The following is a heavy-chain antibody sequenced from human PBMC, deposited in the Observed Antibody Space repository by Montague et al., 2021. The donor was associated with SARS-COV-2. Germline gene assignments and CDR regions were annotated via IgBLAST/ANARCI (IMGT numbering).Heavy chain of an antibody. J-gene: IGHJ6*02. CDR1: GGSISSSSYY. Sequence: SETLSLTCTVSGGSISSSSYYWGWIRQPPGKGLEWIGSIYYSGSTYYNPSLKSRVTISVDTSKNQFSLKLSSVTAADTAVYYCARLYDSSSYYYGVDVWGQGTTVTVSS. CDR2: IYYSGST. V-gene: IGHV4-39*01. CDR3: ARLYDSSSYYYGVDV. D-gene: IGHD5/OR15-5a*01.